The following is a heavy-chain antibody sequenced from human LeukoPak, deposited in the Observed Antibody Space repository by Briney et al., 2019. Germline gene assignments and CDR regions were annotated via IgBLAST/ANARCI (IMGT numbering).Heavy chain of an antibody. V-gene: IGHV4-39*01. CDR1: GGSISSGSYY. CDR2: IHYSGST. J-gene: IGHJ3*02. D-gene: IGHD1-26*01. CDR3: AGVCIVGATRCDAFDI. Sequence: PSETLSLTCTVSGGSISSGSYYWGWIRQPPGKGLEWIGSIHYSGSTYYNPSPKSRVTISVDTSKNQFSLKLSSVTAADTAVYYCAGVCIVGATRCDAFDIWGQGTMVTVSS.